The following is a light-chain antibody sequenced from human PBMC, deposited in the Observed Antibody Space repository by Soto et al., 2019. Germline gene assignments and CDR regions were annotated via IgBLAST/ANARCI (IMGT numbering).Light chain of an antibody. Sequence: SVLTQPPSVSAAPGQKVTISCSGSSSNIGNNYVSWYQQLPGTAPKLLIYDDDKRPSGIPDRFSGSKSGTSATLGITGFRTGDEADYYCGSWDSSLSAYVFGTGTKVTVL. V-gene: IGLV1-51*01. J-gene: IGLJ1*01. CDR2: DDD. CDR3: GSWDSSLSAYV. CDR1: SSNIGNNY.